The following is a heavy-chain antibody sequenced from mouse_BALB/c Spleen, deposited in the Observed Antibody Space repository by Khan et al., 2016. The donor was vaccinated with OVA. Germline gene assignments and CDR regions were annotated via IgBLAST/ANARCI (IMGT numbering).Heavy chain of an antibody. D-gene: IGHD2-1*01. J-gene: IGHJ2*01. CDR2: IWTGGGT. CDR3: VRRCGNSYYIDY. V-gene: IGHV2-9-2*01. Sequence: QVQLKQSGPGLVVPSQSLSIICTVSGFSLISYDISWIRQPPGKGLEWLGVIWTGGGTNYNSAFMSRLSFNKDNSKSQVFLKMNSLQTDHTAIYYCVRRCGNSYYIDYLGQGTPLTVSS. CDR1: GFSLISYD.